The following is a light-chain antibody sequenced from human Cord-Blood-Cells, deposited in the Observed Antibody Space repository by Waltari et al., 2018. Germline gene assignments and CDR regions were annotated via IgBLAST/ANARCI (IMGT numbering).Light chain of an antibody. CDR1: QSISSY. Sequence: DIQMTQSPSSLSASVGDSVTITCRASQSISSYLNWYQPKPGKAPKLLIYAASSLQSGVPSRFSGSGSGTDFTLTISSLQPEDFATYYCQQSYSTPWTFGQGTKVEIK. CDR3: QQSYSTPWT. V-gene: IGKV1-39*01. J-gene: IGKJ1*01. CDR2: AAS.